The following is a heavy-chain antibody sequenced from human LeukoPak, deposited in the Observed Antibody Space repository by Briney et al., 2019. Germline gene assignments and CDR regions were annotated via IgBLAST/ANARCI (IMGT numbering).Heavy chain of an antibody. D-gene: IGHD5-12*01. V-gene: IGHV3-33*01. CDR3: AGGNIVATHYLDY. J-gene: IGHJ4*02. CDR1: GFTFSSYG. CDR2: IWYDGSNK. Sequence: PGGSLRLSCAASGFTFSSYGMHWVRQAPGKGLEWVAVIWYDGSNKFYADSVKGRFTISRDNSKSTLYLQMNSLRAEDTAVYYCAGGNIVATHYLDYWGQGTLVTVSS.